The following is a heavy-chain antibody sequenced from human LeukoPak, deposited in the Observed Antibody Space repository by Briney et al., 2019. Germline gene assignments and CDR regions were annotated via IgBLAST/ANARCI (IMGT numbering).Heavy chain of an antibody. D-gene: IGHD5-12*01. CDR1: GFTFSSYG. V-gene: IGHV3-53*01. J-gene: IGHJ4*02. Sequence: GGSLRLSCAASGFTFSSYGMSWVRQAPGKGLEWVSVIYSGGSTYYADSVKGRFTISRDNSKNTLYLQMNSLRAEDTAVYYCARDGYSGPAGLDYWGQGTLVTVSS. CDR3: ARDGYSGPAGLDY. CDR2: IYSGGST.